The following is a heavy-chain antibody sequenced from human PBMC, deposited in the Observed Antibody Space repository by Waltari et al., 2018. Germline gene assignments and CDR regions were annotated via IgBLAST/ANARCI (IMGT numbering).Heavy chain of an antibody. D-gene: IGHD1-20*01. V-gene: IGHV1-46*01. CDR3: ARVVSGRDYGMDV. CDR1: GYTFTSHY. Sequence: QVQLVQSGAEVKKPGASVKASCKASGYTFTSHYMHWVRQAPGQGLEWMGISNPSGGSTSYAQKFQGRVTMTRDTSTSTVYMELSSLRSEDTAVYYCARVVSGRDYGMDVWGQWTTVTVSS. J-gene: IGHJ6*02. CDR2: SNPSGGST.